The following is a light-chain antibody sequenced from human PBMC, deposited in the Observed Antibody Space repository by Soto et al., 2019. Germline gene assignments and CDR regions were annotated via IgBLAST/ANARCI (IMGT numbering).Light chain of an antibody. CDR3: MTYTTTGSSI. J-gene: IGLJ1*01. CDR1: TDDVGSTDS. CDR2: EVK. V-gene: IGLV2-14*01. Sequence: QSALTQPASVSGSPGQSITITCSGTTDDVGSTDSVSWYQHHPGEAPRLVIYEVKTRPSGVPGRFSGSKSVNTASLSISGLQPEDEADYYCMTYTTTGSSIFGSGTKLTVL.